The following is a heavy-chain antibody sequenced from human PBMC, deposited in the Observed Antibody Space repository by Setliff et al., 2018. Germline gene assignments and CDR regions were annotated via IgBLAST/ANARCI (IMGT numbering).Heavy chain of an antibody. D-gene: IGHD3-22*01. CDR1: GDSISRSTYY. CDR2: VDRSGNT. CDR3: VRRDSTSYYGYSFDF. V-gene: IGHV4-39*01. Sequence: SETLSLTCTLSGDSISRSTYYWGWIRQSPGKGLDWIGTVDRSGNTFYNPSLRSRVTISVDTSKNQISLKLTSVSAADTAVYYCVRRDSTSYYGYSFDFWGRGTLVTVSS. J-gene: IGHJ4*02.